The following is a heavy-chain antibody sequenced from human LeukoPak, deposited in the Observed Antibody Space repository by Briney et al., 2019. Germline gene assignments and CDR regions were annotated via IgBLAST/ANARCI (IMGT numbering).Heavy chain of an antibody. Sequence: SETLSLTCAVYGGSFSGYYWSWIRQPPGKGLEWIGEINHSGSTNYNPSLKSRVTISVDTSKNQFSLKLSSVTAADTAVYYCARREWFGNYYYYYMDVWGKGTTVTVSS. V-gene: IGHV4-34*01. D-gene: IGHD3-3*01. CDR2: INHSGST. CDR3: ARREWFGNYYYYYMDV. CDR1: GGSFSGYY. J-gene: IGHJ6*03.